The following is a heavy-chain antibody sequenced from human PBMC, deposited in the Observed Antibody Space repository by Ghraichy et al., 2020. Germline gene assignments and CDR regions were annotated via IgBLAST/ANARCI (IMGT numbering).Heavy chain of an antibody. CDR3: ARKLPVFPFDP. Sequence: SETLSLTCAVSGGSLTSGYWWTWVRQPPGKGLEWIGEIYHSGNTNYNPSLESRVTISVDKSANHFSLQLNSVTAADTAVYYCARKLPVFPFDPWGQGTLVTVSS. CDR2: IYHSGNT. J-gene: IGHJ5*02. V-gene: IGHV4-4*02. CDR1: GGSLTSGYW.